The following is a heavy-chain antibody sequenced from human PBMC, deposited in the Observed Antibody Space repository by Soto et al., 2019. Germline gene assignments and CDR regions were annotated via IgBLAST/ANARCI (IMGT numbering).Heavy chain of an antibody. J-gene: IGHJ4*02. D-gene: IGHD3-16*02. Sequence: SETLSLTCSVYGGSFIGYYWSWIRQPPGKGLEWIGEINHSGSTNYNPSLKSRVTISVDTSKNQFSLKLSSVTAADTAVYYCARGKLSDYVWGSYRYHFDYWGQGTVVTVSS. CDR2: INHSGST. V-gene: IGHV4-34*01. CDR1: GGSFIGYY. CDR3: ARGKLSDYVWGSYRYHFDY.